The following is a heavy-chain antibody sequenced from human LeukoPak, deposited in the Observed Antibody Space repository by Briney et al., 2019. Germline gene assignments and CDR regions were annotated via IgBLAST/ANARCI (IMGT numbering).Heavy chain of an antibody. Sequence: PGGSLRLSCAASGFTFSSCAMSWVRQAPGKGLEWVSAISGSGGSTYYADSVKGRFTISRDNSKNTLYLQMNSLRAEDTAVYYCAKHRDIVVVPAAIGYFDYWGQGTLVTVSS. CDR2: ISGSGGST. CDR1: GFTFSSCA. D-gene: IGHD2-2*01. V-gene: IGHV3-23*01. CDR3: AKHRDIVVVPAAIGYFDY. J-gene: IGHJ4*02.